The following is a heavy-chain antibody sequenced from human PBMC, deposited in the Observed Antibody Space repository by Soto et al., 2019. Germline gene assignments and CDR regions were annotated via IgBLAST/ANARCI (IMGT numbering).Heavy chain of an antibody. CDR2: ISYDGTNK. Sequence: PGGSLRLSCAASGFTFSSYAMHWVRQAPGKGLEWVAVISYDGTNKYLADSVKGRLTLSRDNSRNTLSLEINNLRPEDTAVYYCGKDTLDCSGGDCPLYYYYGMDVWGQGTTVTVSS. J-gene: IGHJ6*02. V-gene: IGHV3-30*04. CDR1: GFTFSSYA. D-gene: IGHD2-15*01. CDR3: GKDTLDCSGGDCPLYYYYGMDV.